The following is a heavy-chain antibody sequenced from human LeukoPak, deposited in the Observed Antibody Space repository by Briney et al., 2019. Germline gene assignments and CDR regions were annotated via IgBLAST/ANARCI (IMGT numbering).Heavy chain of an antibody. CDR2: ISDSGGST. Sequence: GGSLRLSCADSGFTFSNYALSWVRQAPGQGLEWVSTISDSGGSTYYADSVKGRFTISRDNSKNTLYLQMNSLRAEDTAVYYCASDMTTVTTSFDYWGQGTLVTVSS. D-gene: IGHD4-17*01. V-gene: IGHV3-23*01. CDR3: ASDMTTVTTSFDY. J-gene: IGHJ4*02. CDR1: GFTFSNYA.